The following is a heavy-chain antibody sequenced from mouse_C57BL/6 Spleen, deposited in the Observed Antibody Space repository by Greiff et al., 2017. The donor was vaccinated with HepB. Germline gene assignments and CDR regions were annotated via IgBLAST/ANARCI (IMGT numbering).Heavy chain of an antibody. V-gene: IGHV1-59*01. Sequence: VQLQQSGAELVRPGTSVKLSCKASGYTFTSYWMHWVKQRPGQGLEWIGLIDPSDSYTNYNQKFKGKATLTVDTSSSTAYMQLSSLTSEDSAVYYCARGTYYYGSSPFDYWGQGTTLTVSS. CDR2: IDPSDSYT. J-gene: IGHJ2*01. CDR3: ARGTYYYGSSPFDY. D-gene: IGHD1-1*01. CDR1: GYTFTSYW.